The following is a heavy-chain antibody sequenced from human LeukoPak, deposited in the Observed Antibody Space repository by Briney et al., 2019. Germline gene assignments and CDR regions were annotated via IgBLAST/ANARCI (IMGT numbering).Heavy chain of an antibody. CDR2: IKQDGSER. V-gene: IGHV3-7*02. J-gene: IGHJ4*02. D-gene: IGHD6-19*01. CDR3: ASGSSSDWYRGSDY. Sequence: GGSLRLSCAASGFIFSDYYMTWIRQAPGKGLEWVANIKQDGSERYYVDSVKGRFTISRDNAKNSLSLEMNSLRAEDTAVYYCASGSSSDWYRGSDYWGQGTLVTVSS. CDR1: GFIFSDYY.